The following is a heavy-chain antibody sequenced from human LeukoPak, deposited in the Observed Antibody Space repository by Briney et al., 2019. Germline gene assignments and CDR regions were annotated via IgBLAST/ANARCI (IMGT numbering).Heavy chain of an antibody. J-gene: IGHJ5*02. CDR3: ARDKALGFDP. D-gene: IGHD1-1*01. CDR1: GGSISSGGYS. V-gene: IGHV4-30-2*01. Sequence: PSQTLSLTCAVSGGSISSGGYSWSWIRQPPGKGLEWIGYIYHSGSTYYNPSLKSRVTISVDRSKNQSSLKLSSVTAADTAVYYCARDKALGFDPWGQGTLVTVSS. CDR2: IYHSGST.